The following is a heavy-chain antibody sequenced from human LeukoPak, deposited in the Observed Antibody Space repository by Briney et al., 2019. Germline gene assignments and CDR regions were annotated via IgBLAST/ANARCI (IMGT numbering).Heavy chain of an antibody. Sequence: GGSLRLSCATPGFTFMNYAMSWVRQAPGKGLEWVSSVSSSSSYIYYADSVKGRFTISRDNAKNSLYLQMNSLRAEDTAVYYCARDPRAKTYYYYYYMDVWGKGTTVTVSS. CDR2: VSSSSSYI. CDR3: ARDPRAKTYYYYYYMDV. J-gene: IGHJ6*03. CDR1: GFTFMNYA. V-gene: IGHV3-21*01. D-gene: IGHD1-26*01.